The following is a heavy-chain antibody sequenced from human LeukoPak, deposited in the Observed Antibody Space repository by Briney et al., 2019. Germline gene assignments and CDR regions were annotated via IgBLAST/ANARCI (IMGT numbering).Heavy chain of an antibody. CDR3: ARNEIPLGYCTNGVCSHGDY. J-gene: IGHJ4*02. CDR1: GGSISSYY. V-gene: IGHV4-4*07. CDR2: IYTSGST. D-gene: IGHD2-8*01. Sequence: PSETLSLTCTVSGGSISSYYWSWIRQPAGKGLEWIGRIYTSGSTNYNPSLKSRVTISVDTSKNQFSLKLSSVTAADTAVYYCARNEIPLGYCTNGVCSHGDYWGQGTLVTVSS.